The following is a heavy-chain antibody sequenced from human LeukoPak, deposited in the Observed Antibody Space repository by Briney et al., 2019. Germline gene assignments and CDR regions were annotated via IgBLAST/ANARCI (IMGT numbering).Heavy chain of an antibody. CDR3: ARGGYYYGSGSYSDFDY. J-gene: IGHJ4*02. CDR2: IIPIFGTA. V-gene: IGHV1-69*13. D-gene: IGHD3-10*01. Sequence: GASVKVSCKASGGTFSSYAISWVRQAPGQGLEWMGGIIPIFGTANYAQKFQGRVTITADESTSTAHMELSSLRSGDTAVYYCARGGYYYGSGSYSDFDYWGQGTLVTVSS. CDR1: GGTFSSYA.